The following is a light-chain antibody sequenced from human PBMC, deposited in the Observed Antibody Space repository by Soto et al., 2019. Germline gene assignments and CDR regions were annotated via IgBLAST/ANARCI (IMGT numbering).Light chain of an antibody. J-gene: IGKJ1*01. CDR2: GAS. CDR3: QQYNNWLVT. Sequence: EIVMTQSPATLSVSPGERATLSCRASQSVSSNLAWYQQKPGQAPRLLIYGASTRATGIPARFSGSVSGTEFTLTISSLQSEDFAVYYCQQYNNWLVTFGQGTKVEIK. V-gene: IGKV3-15*01. CDR1: QSVSSN.